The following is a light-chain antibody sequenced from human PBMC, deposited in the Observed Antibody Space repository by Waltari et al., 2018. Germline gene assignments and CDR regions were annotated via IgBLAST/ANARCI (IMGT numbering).Light chain of an antibody. CDR3: QQYNSFFRT. J-gene: IGKJ1*01. Sequence: DIQMTQTPSTLSASVGDRVTITCRASQSISGWLAWNKQKPGKAPKRLVFDASKLESGVPSRVSGSGFGTEFALTISGLQPDDFATYFCQQYNSFFRTFGQGTKVEIK. CDR1: QSISGW. V-gene: IGKV1-5*01. CDR2: DAS.